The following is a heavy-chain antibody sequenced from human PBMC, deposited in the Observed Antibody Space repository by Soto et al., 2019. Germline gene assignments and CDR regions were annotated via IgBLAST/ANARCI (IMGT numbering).Heavy chain of an antibody. CDR3: ARDLRYCSGGSCRFLFDY. V-gene: IGHV3-30-3*01. Sequence: PGGSLRLSCAASGFTFSGYAMHWVRQAPGKGLEWVAVISYDGSNKYYADSVKGRFTISRDNSKNTLYLQMNSLRAEDTAVYYCARDLRYCSGGSCRFLFDYWGQGTLVTVSS. J-gene: IGHJ4*02. CDR2: ISYDGSNK. D-gene: IGHD2-15*01. CDR1: GFTFSGYA.